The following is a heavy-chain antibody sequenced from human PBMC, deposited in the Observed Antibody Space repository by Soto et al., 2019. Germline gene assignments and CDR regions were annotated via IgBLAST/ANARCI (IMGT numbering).Heavy chain of an antibody. CDR2: ISAYNGNT. D-gene: IGHD2-2*01. V-gene: IGHV1-18*01. J-gene: IGHJ4*02. CDR1: GYTFTSYG. Sequence: AASVKVSCTASGYTFTSYGISWVRQAPGQGLEWMGWISAYNGNTNYAQKLQGRVTMTTDTSTSTAYMELRSLRSDDTAVYYCARDSVLVPAAGYFDYWGQGTLVTVSS. CDR3: ARDSVLVPAAGYFDY.